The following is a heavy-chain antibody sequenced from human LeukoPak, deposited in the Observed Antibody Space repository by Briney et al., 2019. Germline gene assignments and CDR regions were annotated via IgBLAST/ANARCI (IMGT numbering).Heavy chain of an antibody. V-gene: IGHV3-48*01. CDR1: GFTFSSYS. Sequence: GGSLRLSCAASGFTFSSYSMNWVRQAPGKGLEWVSYISSSSSTIYYADSVKGRFTISRDNAKNSLYLQMNSLRAEDTAVYYCARDNYDYVWGSYRFSDYWGQGTLVTVSS. CDR2: ISSSSSTI. D-gene: IGHD3-16*02. J-gene: IGHJ4*02. CDR3: ARDNYDYVWGSYRFSDY.